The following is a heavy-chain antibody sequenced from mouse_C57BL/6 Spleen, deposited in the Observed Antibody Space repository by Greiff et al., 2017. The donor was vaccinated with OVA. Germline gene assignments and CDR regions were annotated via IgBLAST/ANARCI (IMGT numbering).Heavy chain of an antibody. J-gene: IGHJ2*01. CDR1: GFTFSSYT. Sequence: EVQLVESGGGLVKPGGSLKLSCAASGFTFSSYTMSWVRQTPEKRLEWVATISGGGGNTYYPDSVKGRFTISRDNAKNTLYLQMSSLRSEDTALYYCARHIYYFSYVDYWGQGTTLTVSS. CDR3: ARHIYYFSYVDY. V-gene: IGHV5-9*01. CDR2: ISGGGGNT. D-gene: IGHD1-1*02.